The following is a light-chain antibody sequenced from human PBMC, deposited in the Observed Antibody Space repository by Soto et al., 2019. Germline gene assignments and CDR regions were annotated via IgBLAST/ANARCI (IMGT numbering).Light chain of an antibody. CDR3: QQYYSTPRT. J-gene: IGKJ5*01. CDR1: QSLLYTANNKNY. Sequence: DIVMTQSPESLAVSLGDRATINCKSSQSLLYTANNKNYLAWYQQKPGQPPKLLIYWASTRDSGVPDRFSGGGSGTDFTLTISSLQAADVAVYYCQQYYSTPRTFGQGTRLEIK. V-gene: IGKV4-1*01. CDR2: WAS.